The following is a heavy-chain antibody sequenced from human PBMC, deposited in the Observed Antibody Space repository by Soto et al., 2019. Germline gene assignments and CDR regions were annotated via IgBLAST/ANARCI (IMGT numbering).Heavy chain of an antibody. Sequence: GESLKISCKGSGYNFANYWIGWVRQMPGKGLEWMGMIFPGDSDTKNSPSLQGLITMSVDKSDSSAYLQWRSLKASDTAMYYCAAGYTTGPDAFDIWGQGTMVTVSS. CDR1: GYNFANYW. J-gene: IGHJ3*02. CDR3: AAGYTTGPDAFDI. CDR2: IFPGDSDT. V-gene: IGHV5-51*01. D-gene: IGHD6-13*01.